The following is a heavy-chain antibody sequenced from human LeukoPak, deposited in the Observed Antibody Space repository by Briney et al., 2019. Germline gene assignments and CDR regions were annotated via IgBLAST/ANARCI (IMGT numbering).Heavy chain of an antibody. D-gene: IGHD3-22*01. Sequence: ASVKVSCKASGYTFTSYYMHWVRQAPGQGLEWMGIINHSGGSTSYAQKFQGRVTMTRDTSTSTVYMELSSLRSEDTAVYYCARDTFTHSSGYPYTHYYYYYMDVWGKGTTVTVSS. CDR2: INHSGGST. J-gene: IGHJ6*03. CDR1: GYTFTSYY. CDR3: ARDTFTHSSGYPYTHYYYYYMDV. V-gene: IGHV1-46*01.